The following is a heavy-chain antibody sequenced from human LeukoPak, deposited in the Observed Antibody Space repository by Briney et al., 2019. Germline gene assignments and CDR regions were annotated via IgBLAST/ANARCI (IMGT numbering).Heavy chain of an antibody. CDR1: GYTFTSYG. D-gene: IGHD3-22*01. Sequence: ASVKVSCKASGYTFTSYGISWVRQAPGQGLEWMGWISAYNGNTNYAQKLQGRVTMTTDTSTSTAYMELRSLRSDDTAVYYCARAMLVVVTPYDAFDIWGQGTMVTVS. V-gene: IGHV1-18*01. J-gene: IGHJ3*02. CDR3: ARAMLVVVTPYDAFDI. CDR2: ISAYNGNT.